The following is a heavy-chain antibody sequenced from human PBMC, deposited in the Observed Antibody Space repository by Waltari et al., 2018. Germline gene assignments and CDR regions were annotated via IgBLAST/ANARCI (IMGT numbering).Heavy chain of an antibody. V-gene: IGHV1-8*01. CDR3: ALSSPVDY. Sequence: QVQLVQSGAEVKKPGDSVKVSCKPSGYPSTSYHTNWVLQATGQGIEWRGLMNPNSGNTGYAQKFQGRVTMTRNTSISTAYMELSSLRSEDTAVYYCALSSPVDYWGQGTLVTVSS. D-gene: IGHD3-16*02. CDR2: MNPNSGNT. J-gene: IGHJ4*02. CDR1: GYPSTSYH.